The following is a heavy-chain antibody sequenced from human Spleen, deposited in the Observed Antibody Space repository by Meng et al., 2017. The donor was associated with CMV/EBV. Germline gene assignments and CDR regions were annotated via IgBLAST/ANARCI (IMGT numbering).Heavy chain of an antibody. Sequence: GGSLRLSCAASGFTFSSYELNWVRQAPGKGLEWLAYIAFSGAPIYYADSVKGRFTTSRDNAKNSLYLQMNSLRGEDTAVYYCARDLILDYWGQGTLVTVSS. V-gene: IGHV3-48*03. J-gene: IGHJ4*02. CDR3: ARDLILDY. CDR1: GFTFSSYE. CDR2: IAFSGAPI.